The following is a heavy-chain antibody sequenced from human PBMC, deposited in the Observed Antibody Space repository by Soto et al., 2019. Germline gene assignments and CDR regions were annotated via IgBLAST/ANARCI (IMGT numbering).Heavy chain of an antibody. CDR2: ISYSGST. CDR3: ARDWDSSGLFDP. D-gene: IGHD3-10*01. CDR1: GGSISSGGYY. J-gene: IGHJ5*02. Sequence: XGTLSLTCTVSGGSISSGGYYWSWIRQPPGKGLEWIGSISYSGSTKYNPSLESRVMISLDTSKNQFSLRLTSVTAADTALYYCARDWDSSGLFDPWGQGALVTVSS. V-gene: IGHV4-61*08.